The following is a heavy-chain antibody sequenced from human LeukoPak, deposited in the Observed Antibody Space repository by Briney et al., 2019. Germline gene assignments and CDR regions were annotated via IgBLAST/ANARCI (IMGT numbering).Heavy chain of an antibody. CDR3: AKAGHYYDSSGEFDY. J-gene: IGHJ4*02. V-gene: IGHV3-48*03. CDR1: GFTFSSYE. D-gene: IGHD3-22*01. Sequence: GGSLRLSCAASGFTFSSYEMNWVRQAPGKRPEWVSYISNSGSILYYADSVKGRFTISRDNAKNSLYLQMNSLRAEDVALYYCAKAGHYYDSSGEFDYWGQGTLVTVSS. CDR2: ISNSGSIL.